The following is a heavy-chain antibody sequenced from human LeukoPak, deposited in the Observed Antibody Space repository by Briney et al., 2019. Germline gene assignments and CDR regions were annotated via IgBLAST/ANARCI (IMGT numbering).Heavy chain of an antibody. CDR2: IKSKTDGGTT. CDR3: TTVSSEVRDFDY. V-gene: IGHV3-15*01. Sequence: GGSLRLSCAASGFTFSNAWMSWVRQAPGKGLEWVGRIKSKTDGGTTDYAAPVKGRFTISRDDSKNTLYLRMNSLKTEDTAVYYCTTVSSEVRDFDYWGQGTLVTVSS. CDR1: GFTFSNAW. J-gene: IGHJ4*02.